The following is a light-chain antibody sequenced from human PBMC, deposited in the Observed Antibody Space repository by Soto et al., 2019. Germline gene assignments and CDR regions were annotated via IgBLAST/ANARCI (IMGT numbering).Light chain of an antibody. J-gene: IGLJ1*01. Sequence: QSVLTQPASVSGSPGQSITISCTGTSSDVGSYNLVSWYQQHPGKAPKLMIYEVIKRPSGVSNRFSGSKSGNTASLTISGLQAEDEADYYCCSYAGSSTFYGFGTGTKVTVL. CDR1: SSDVGSYNL. CDR2: EVI. CDR3: CSYAGSSTFYG. V-gene: IGLV2-23*02.